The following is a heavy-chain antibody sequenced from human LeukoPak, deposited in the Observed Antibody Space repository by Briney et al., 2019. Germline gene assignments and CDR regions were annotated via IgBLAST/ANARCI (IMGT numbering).Heavy chain of an antibody. D-gene: IGHD6-13*01. V-gene: IGHV3-23*01. CDR2: ISGSGGST. CDR3: AKAGQQLVDIDY. J-gene: IGHJ4*02. CDR1: GFIFSSYT. Sequence: GGSLRLSCAASGFIFSSYTMSWVRQAPGKGLEWVSAISGSGGSTYYADSVKGRFTISRDNSKNTLYLHMNTLRAEDTAVYYCAKAGQQLVDIDYWGQGTLVTVSS.